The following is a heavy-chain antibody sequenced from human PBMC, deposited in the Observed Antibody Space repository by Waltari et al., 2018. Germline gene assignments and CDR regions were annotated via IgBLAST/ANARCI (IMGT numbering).Heavy chain of an antibody. Sequence: QESGPGLVKPSETLSLTCTVSGVSISTSNYYWGWVRQPPGKGLEWIGTISYSGVSYYNSSLESRVTISLDTSKKQLSLSLASVIAADTGVYYWAINSGDLSWPWGQGTLVIVSS. CDR3: AINSGDLSWP. D-gene: IGHD3-16*02. CDR2: ISYSGVS. V-gene: IGHV4-39*07. J-gene: IGHJ5*02. CDR1: GVSISTSNYY.